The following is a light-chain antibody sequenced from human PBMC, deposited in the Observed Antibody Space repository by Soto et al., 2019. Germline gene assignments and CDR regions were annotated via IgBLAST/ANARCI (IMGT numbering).Light chain of an antibody. CDR2: GAS. Sequence: EIVLTQSPATLSLSPGERATLSCRASQSVSSQLAWYQQKPGQAPRLLIYGASNRATGIPARFSGSGSGTDFTLTISRLEPEDFAVYYCQQYGSSTLTFGQGTKVDIK. CDR1: QSVSSQ. V-gene: IGKV3-20*01. CDR3: QQYGSSTLT. J-gene: IGKJ1*01.